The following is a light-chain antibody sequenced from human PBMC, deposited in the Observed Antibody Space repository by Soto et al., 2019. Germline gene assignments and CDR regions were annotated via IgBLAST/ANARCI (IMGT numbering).Light chain of an antibody. J-gene: IGKJ4*01. CDR2: DAY. CDR3: QQRSNWPLT. V-gene: IGKV3-11*01. CDR1: QSFRGL. Sequence: EIVLTQSPGTLSLSPGERATLSCRASQSFRGLLAWYQQKPGQAPRLLIYDAYNRATGIPARFSGSGSGTDFTLTISSLEPEDFAVYYCQQRSNWPLTFGGGTKV.